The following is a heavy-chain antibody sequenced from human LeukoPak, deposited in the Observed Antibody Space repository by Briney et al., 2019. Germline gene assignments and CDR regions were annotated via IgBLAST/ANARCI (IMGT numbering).Heavy chain of an antibody. V-gene: IGHV4-34*01. Sequence: PAETLSLTCAVYGGSFSGYYWRWIRQPPGKGLEWIGEIYHSGITNYNPSLKSRVTISVDTSKNQFSLKLSSVTAADTAVYYCAKPRAGAHDAFDIWGHGTMVTVSS. CDR3: AKPRAGAHDAFDI. J-gene: IGHJ3*02. CDR2: IYHSGIT. D-gene: IGHD4/OR15-4a*01. CDR1: GGSFSGYY.